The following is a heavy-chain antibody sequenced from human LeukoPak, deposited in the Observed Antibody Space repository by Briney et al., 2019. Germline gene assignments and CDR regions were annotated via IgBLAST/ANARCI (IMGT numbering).Heavy chain of an antibody. V-gene: IGHV1-46*01. D-gene: IGHD3-22*01. CDR2: INPSGGST. J-gene: IGHJ4*02. CDR1: GYTFTSYY. Sequence: ASVKVSCKASGYTFTSYYMHWVRQAPGQGLEWMGIINPSGGSTSYAQKFQGRVTMTRDTSTSTVYMEPSSLRSEDTAVYYCARVPEYYYDSSGYYRYWGQGTLVTVSS. CDR3: ARVPEYYYDSSGYYRY.